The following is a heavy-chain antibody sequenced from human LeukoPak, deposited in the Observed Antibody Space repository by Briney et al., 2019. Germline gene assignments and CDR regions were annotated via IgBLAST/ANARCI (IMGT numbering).Heavy chain of an antibody. CDR2: IIPILGIA. Sequence: GSSVKVSCKASGGTFSSYAISWVRQAPGQGLEWMGRIIPILGIANYAQKFQGRVTITADKSTSTAYMELSSLRSEDTAVYYCARVVAVAGSGGKTDYWGQGTLVTVSS. V-gene: IGHV1-69*04. J-gene: IGHJ4*02. CDR1: GGTFSSYA. D-gene: IGHD6-19*01. CDR3: ARVVAVAGSGGKTDY.